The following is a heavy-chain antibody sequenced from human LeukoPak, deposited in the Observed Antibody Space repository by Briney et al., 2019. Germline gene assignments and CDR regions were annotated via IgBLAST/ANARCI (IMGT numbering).Heavy chain of an antibody. CDR3: ATDEAATGRLDY. CDR2: INSDGSST. V-gene: IGHV3-74*01. D-gene: IGHD1-1*01. Sequence: QPGGSLRLSCAASGFNFRNYWMHWVRQAPGKGLVWVSRINSDGSSTSYADSVKGRFTISRDNAENTLYLQISSLRAEDTAVYYCATDEAATGRLDYWGQGTLVTDSS. J-gene: IGHJ4*02. CDR1: GFNFRNYW.